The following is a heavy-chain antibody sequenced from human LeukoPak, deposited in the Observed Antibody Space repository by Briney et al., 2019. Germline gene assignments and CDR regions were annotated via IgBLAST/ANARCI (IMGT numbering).Heavy chain of an antibody. J-gene: IGHJ5*02. V-gene: IGHV1-24*01. CDR3: ATRPSCSYGPQYNWFDP. Sequence: GASVKVPCKVSGYTLTELSMHWVRQAPGKGLEWMGGFDPEDGETIYAQKFQGRVTMTEDTSTDTAYMELSSLRSEDTAVYYCATRPSCSYGPQYNWFDPWGQGTLVTVSS. CDR1: GYTLTELS. CDR2: FDPEDGET. D-gene: IGHD5-18*01.